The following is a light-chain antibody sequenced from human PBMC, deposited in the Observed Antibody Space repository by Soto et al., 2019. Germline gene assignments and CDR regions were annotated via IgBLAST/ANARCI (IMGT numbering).Light chain of an antibody. V-gene: IGKV1-39*01. CDR3: QQSHSAPPNT. CDR1: QSISNN. CDR2: AAS. Sequence: DIQMTQSPSSLSASVGDRVTITCRASQSISNNLNWYQQKPGKAPKLLIYAASGLHSGVPSRFIGSGSGTDFSLTITSLQREDVATYYCQQSHSAPPNTFGQGTKLEIK. J-gene: IGKJ2*01.